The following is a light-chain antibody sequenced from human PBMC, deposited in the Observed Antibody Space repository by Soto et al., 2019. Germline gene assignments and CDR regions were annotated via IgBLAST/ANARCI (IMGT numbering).Light chain of an antibody. CDR1: SSDVGSYNR. Sequence: QSVLTQPPSVSGSPGQSVTISCTGTSSDVGSYNRVSWYQQPPGTAPKLMIYEVSNRPSGVPDRFSGSKSGNTASLTISGLQAEDEADYYCSSYTSSSTSVVFGGGTTLTVL. J-gene: IGLJ2*01. CDR3: SSYTSSSTSVV. CDR2: EVS. V-gene: IGLV2-18*02.